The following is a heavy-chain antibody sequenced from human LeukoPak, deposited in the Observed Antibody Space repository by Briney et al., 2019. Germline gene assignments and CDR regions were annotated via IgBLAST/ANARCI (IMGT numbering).Heavy chain of an antibody. CDR1: GFTFSNYA. CDR3: ARVPNWFDP. V-gene: IGHV3-74*01. J-gene: IGHJ5*02. CDR2: INSDGSDT. Sequence: GGSLRLSCAASGFTFSNYAMSWVRQAPGKGLVWVARINSDGSDTTYADSVKGRFTISRDNAKNTLYLQMNSLRAEDTAVYYCARVPNWFDPWGQGTLVTVSS.